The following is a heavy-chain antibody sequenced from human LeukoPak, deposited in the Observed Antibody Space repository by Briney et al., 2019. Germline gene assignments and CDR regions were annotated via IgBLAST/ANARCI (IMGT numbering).Heavy chain of an antibody. D-gene: IGHD6-19*01. CDR1: GFTFSSYE. J-gene: IGHJ4*02. CDR2: ISSSGSTI. V-gene: IGHV3-48*03. CDR3: ARFGAVAGFFDY. Sequence: GGSLRLSCAASGFTFSSYEMNWVRQAPGKGLEWVSYISSSGSTIYYADSVKGRFTISRDNAKNSLYLQMNSLRAEDTAVYYCARFGAVAGFFDYWGRGTLVTVSS.